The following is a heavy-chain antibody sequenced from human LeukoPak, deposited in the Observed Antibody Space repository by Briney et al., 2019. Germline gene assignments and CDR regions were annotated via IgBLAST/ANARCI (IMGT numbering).Heavy chain of an antibody. CDR3: AKDLASSWYKARFDS. V-gene: IGHV3-23*01. CDR2: VSVSGGST. D-gene: IGHD6-13*01. Sequence: GGSLRPSCAASGFIFSNYAMTWVRQAPGKGLEWVSSVSVSGGSTYYADSVKGRFTMSRDNSKDTLYLQMNSLRAEDTAIYYCAKDLASSWYKARFDSWGQGTLVTVSS. J-gene: IGHJ4*02. CDR1: GFIFSNYA.